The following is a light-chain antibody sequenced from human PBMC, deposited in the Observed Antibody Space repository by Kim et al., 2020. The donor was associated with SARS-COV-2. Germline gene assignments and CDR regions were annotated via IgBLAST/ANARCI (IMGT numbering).Light chain of an antibody. V-gene: IGLV1-40*01. CDR2: GNI. J-gene: IGLJ3*02. CDR1: SSKLVAAYD. CDR3: QSYDSSLSGSV. Sequence: RVTISCTGGSSKLVAAYDVHWYQQLRGTASKLLIYGNITRPSGVPYLFSCSKSGTSAFLVITGLQAEDEAYYYCQSYDSSLSGSVFGGGTQLTVL.